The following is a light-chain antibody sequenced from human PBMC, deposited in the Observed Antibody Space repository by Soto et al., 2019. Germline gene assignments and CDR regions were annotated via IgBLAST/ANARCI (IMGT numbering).Light chain of an antibody. CDR3: QQYNNWPRT. J-gene: IGKJ1*01. CDR2: GAS. Sequence: EILMTQSPATLSVSPGDRASLSCRASQTVATNLAWYQQKPGQAPRLLIYGASTRATGIPATFSGSGSGTEFTLTISSLQSEDFAVYYCQQYNNWPRTFGQGTKVEIK. V-gene: IGKV3-15*01. CDR1: QTVATN.